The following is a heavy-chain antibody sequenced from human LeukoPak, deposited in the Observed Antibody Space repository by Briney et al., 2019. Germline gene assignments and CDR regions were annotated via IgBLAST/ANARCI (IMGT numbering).Heavy chain of an antibody. J-gene: IGHJ3*02. CDR1: GFTFSGSA. D-gene: IGHD2-21*01. CDR2: IRSKANSYAT. CDR3: TRRVRSDAFDI. Sequence: GGSLRLSCAASGFTFSGSAMHWVRQASGKGLEWVGRIRSKANSYATAYAASVKGRFTISRDDSKNTAYLQMNSLKTEDTAVYYCTRRVRSDAFDIWGQGTMVTVSS. V-gene: IGHV3-73*01.